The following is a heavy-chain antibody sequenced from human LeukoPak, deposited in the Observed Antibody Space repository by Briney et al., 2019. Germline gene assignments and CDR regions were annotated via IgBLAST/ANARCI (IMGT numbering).Heavy chain of an antibody. CDR1: GFTFSSYS. CDR3: ATGVYYYDSSGYPY. Sequence: GGSLRLSCAASGFTFSSYSMSWVRQAPGKGLEWVSAISGSGGSTYYADSVKGRFTVPRDNSRNTLYLQMSGLRAEDTAVYYCATGVYYYDSSGYPYWGQGTLVTVSS. D-gene: IGHD3-22*01. V-gene: IGHV3-23*01. J-gene: IGHJ4*02. CDR2: ISGSGGST.